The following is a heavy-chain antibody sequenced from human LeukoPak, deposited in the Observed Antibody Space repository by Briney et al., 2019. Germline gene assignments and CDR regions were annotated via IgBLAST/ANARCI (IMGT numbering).Heavy chain of an antibody. CDR2: IKQDGSEK. Sequence: PGGSLRLSCAASGFTFSSYGMTWVRQAPGKGLEWVASIKQDGSEKYYVDSVKGRFTVSRDNAKNSLYLQMNSLRAEDTAVYYCVRGRYGFDYWGQGTLVTVSS. V-gene: IGHV3-7*01. CDR1: GFTFSSYG. D-gene: IGHD5-18*01. J-gene: IGHJ4*02. CDR3: VRGRYGFDY.